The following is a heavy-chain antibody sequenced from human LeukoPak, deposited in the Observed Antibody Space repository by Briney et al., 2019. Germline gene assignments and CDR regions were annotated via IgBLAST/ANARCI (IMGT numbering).Heavy chain of an antibody. D-gene: IGHD3-10*01. CDR1: GFTFSSYG. Sequence: GGSLRLSCAASGFTFSSYGMHWVRQAPGKGLEWVAFIRYDGSNKYYADSVKGRFTISRDNSKNTLYLQMNSLRAEDTAVYYCANIGRYYGSGSYYNRVSDYWGQGTLVTVSS. CDR2: IRYDGSNK. CDR3: ANIGRYYGSGSYYNRVSDY. V-gene: IGHV3-30*02. J-gene: IGHJ4*02.